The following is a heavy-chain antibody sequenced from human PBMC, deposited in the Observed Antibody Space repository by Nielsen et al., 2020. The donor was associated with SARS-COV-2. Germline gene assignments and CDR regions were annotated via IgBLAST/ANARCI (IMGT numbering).Heavy chain of an antibody. CDR1: GFTFDDYA. Sequence: GGSLRLSCAASGFTFDDYAMYWVRQAPGKGLEWVSGISWNSGSIGYADSVKGRFTISRDNAKNSLYLQMNSLRAEDTAVYYCARDPGIAAAGHFDPWGQGTLVTVSS. CDR3: ARDPGIAAAGHFDP. CDR2: ISWNSGSI. J-gene: IGHJ5*02. D-gene: IGHD6-13*01. V-gene: IGHV3-9*01.